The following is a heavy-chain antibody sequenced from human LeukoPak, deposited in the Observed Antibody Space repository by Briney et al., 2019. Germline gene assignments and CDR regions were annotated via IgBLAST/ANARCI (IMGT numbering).Heavy chain of an antibody. CDR1: GGSISSYY. V-gene: IGHV4-59*01. CDR3: ARGGGSRQSYYYYYYMDV. J-gene: IGHJ6*03. CDR2: IYYSGST. Sequence: KASETLSLTCTVSGGSISSYYWSWIRQPPGKGLEWIGYIYYSGSTNYNPSLKSRVTISVDTSKNQFSLKLSSVTAADTAVYYCARGGGSRQSYYYYYYMDVWGKGTTVTISS. D-gene: IGHD5-24*01.